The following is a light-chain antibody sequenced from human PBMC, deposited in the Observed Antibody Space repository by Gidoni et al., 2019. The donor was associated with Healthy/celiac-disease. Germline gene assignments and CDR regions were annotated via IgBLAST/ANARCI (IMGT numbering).Light chain of an antibody. CDR2: DAS. CDR3: QQYDNLPLT. J-gene: IGKJ4*01. CDR1: QDISNS. V-gene: IGKV1-33*01. Sequence: IQMTQSPSSLSASVGDRVTITCQASQDISNSLKWYQQQPGKAHKLLIYDASKLEAGVPSRFSGSGSGTDFTFTISSLQPEDIATYYCQQYDNLPLTFGGGTKVEIK.